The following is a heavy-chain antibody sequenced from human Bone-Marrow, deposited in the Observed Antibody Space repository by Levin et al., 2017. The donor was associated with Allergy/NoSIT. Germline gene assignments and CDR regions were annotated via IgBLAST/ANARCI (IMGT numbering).Heavy chain of an antibody. CDR3: SSAPGFSDY. J-gene: IGHJ4*02. Sequence: SCAASEFTVGNNYMAWVRQAPGKGLEWVSVIYSVGSTYYEDSVKGRFIISRDNSKNTLYLQMNSLRAEDTAVYYCSSAPGFSDYWGQGTLVTVSS. V-gene: IGHV3-66*01. CDR1: EFTVGNNY. CDR2: IYSVGST.